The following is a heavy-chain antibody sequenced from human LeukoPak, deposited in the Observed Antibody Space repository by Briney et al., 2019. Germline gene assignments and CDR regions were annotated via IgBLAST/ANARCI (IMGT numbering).Heavy chain of an antibody. CDR1: GGSFSGYY. J-gene: IGHJ4*02. CDR3: ARLNPQPYYYGSGSYRETVTTDY. D-gene: IGHD3-10*01. Sequence: SETLSLTCAVYGGSFSGYYWSWIRQPPGKGLEWIGSIYYSGSTYYNPSLKSRVTISVDTSKNQFSLKLSSVTAADTAVYYCARLNPQPYYYGSGSYRETVTTDYWGQGTLATVSS. V-gene: IGHV4-34*01. CDR2: IYYSGST.